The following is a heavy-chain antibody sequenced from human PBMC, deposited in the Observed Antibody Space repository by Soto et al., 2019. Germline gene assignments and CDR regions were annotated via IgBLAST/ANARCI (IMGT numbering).Heavy chain of an antibody. J-gene: IGHJ4*02. D-gene: IGHD5-18*01. V-gene: IGHV3-23*01. CDR1: GFTFSSYA. CDR3: ADQRYSYGYAH. CDR2: ISGNGAGT. Sequence: EVQLLESGGGLVQPGGSLRLSCAASGFTFSSYAMSWVRQAPGKGLEWVSAISGNGAGTYYADSVKGRFTISRDNSKNTLYLQMNSLRAEDTAVYYCADQRYSYGYAHWGQGTLVTVSS.